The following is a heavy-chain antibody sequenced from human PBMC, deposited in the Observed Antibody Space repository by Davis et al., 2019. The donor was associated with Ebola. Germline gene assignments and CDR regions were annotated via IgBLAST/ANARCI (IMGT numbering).Heavy chain of an antibody. V-gene: IGHV3-11*01. CDR3: ARASGARYFDL. D-gene: IGHD1-26*01. CDR2: ISGNGHTI. CDR1: GFTFSDYY. Sequence: GESLKISCAASGFTFSDYYMSWIRQAPGKGLEWVSYISGNGHTIYCEDSVKGRFTISRDNAKNSLYLQMNSLRAEDTAVYYCARASGARYFDLWGRGTLVTVSS. J-gene: IGHJ2*01.